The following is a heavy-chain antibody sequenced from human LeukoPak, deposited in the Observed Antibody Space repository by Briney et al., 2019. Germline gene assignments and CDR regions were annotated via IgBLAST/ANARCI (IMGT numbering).Heavy chain of an antibody. CDR1: GYTFTIYY. Sequence: ASVKLSSTASGYTFTIYYMHWVRQAPGQGLGWMGLINPSGGSTSYAQKFQGRVTMTRDTSTSTVYMELSSLRSEDTAVYYCARDPGYGSGSYYRSYYGMDVWGKGTTVTVSS. J-gene: IGHJ6*04. V-gene: IGHV1-46*01. D-gene: IGHD3-10*01. CDR2: INPSGGST. CDR3: ARDPGYGSGSYYRSYYGMDV.